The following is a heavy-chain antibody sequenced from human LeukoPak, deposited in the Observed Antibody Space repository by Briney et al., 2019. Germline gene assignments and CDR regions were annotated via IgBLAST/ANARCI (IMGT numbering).Heavy chain of an antibody. V-gene: IGHV3-74*01. CDR3: VRERIYYRDLAYKERENFDP. D-gene: IGHD3-16*01. CDR2: LNEDGSTA. Sequence: GGSLRLSCAASGFPFSLYWMQWVRQGHGKGLMWVSRLNEDGSTADYADSVKGRFTMSRDNAKGKVFLEMRGLTVEDTAIYFCVRERIYYRDLAYKERENFDPWGRGTLVTVSS. J-gene: IGHJ5*02. CDR1: GFPFSLYW.